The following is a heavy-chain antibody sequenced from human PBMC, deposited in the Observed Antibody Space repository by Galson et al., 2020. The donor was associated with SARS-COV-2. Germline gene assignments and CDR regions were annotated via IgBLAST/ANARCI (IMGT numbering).Heavy chain of an antibody. CDR3: ARYDGDLKSLDY. CDR2: VWYDGSKT. CDR1: GFTFGSFG. Sequence: GGSLRLSCVGSGFTFGSFGMHWVRQAPGKGLEWVAVVWYDGSKTYYIDSVKDRFAVSRDNSKNTLYLQMDSLRAEDTAMYYCARYDGDLKSLDYGGQGTLVTVSS. J-gene: IGHJ4*02. D-gene: IGHD4-17*01. V-gene: IGHV3-33*01.